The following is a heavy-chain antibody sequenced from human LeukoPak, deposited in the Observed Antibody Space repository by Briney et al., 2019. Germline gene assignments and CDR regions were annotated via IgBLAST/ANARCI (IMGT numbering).Heavy chain of an antibody. CDR1: GYTFTGYC. V-gene: IGHV1-2*02. CDR2: INPNSGGT. Sequence: ASVKVSCKASGYTFTGYCMHWVRQAPGQGLEWMGWINPNSGGTNYAQKFQGRVTMTRDTSISTAYMELSRLRSDDTAVYYCARPSTGTTSEFDYWGQGTLVTVSS. J-gene: IGHJ4*02. D-gene: IGHD1-7*01. CDR3: ARPSTGTTSEFDY.